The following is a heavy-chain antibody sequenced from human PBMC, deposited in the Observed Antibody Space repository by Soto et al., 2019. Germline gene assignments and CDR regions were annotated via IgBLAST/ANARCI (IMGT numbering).Heavy chain of an antibody. CDR3: AKVGWSRTTWGTRGYIQD. CDR2: ISGSGGGT. D-gene: IGHD3-16*01. V-gene: IGHV3-23*01. J-gene: IGHJ1*01. Sequence: EVQLLESGGGLVQPGGSLRLSCAASGFTFSNYAMNCVRQAPGKGLEWVSTISGSGGGTYYADSVNGRFTISGDNSKNTLYLQMNSLRAEDTAVYYCAKVGWSRTTWGTRGYIQDWGQGTLVTVSS. CDR1: GFTFSNYA.